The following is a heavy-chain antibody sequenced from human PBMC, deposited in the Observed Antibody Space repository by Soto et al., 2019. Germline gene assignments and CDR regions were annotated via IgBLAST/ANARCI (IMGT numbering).Heavy chain of an antibody. D-gene: IGHD5-12*01. CDR3: ARGLRGVLDY. V-gene: IGHV3-33*01. Sequence: GGSLRLSCVASGFNFGNFGMHWVRQAPGKGLEWLTVISNDENIKQDSVRGRFAIARDNSKNTLYLHLTSLRAEDTAIYYCARGLRGVLDYWGQGTLVTVPQ. CDR2: ISNDENIK. CDR1: GFNFGNFG. J-gene: IGHJ4*02.